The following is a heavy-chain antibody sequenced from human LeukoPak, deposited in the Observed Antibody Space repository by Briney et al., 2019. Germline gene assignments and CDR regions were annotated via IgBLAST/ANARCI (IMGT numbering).Heavy chain of an antibody. D-gene: IGHD3-3*01. J-gene: IGHJ3*02. V-gene: IGHV3-48*04. CDR2: ISGSRSTI. CDR3: ARTYYDFWSGQGAFDI. Sequence: PGGSLRLSCAASGFTLSDHGMHWVRQAPGKGLEWVSYISGSRSTIYYADSVKGRFTISRDNAKNSLYLQMNSLRAEDTAVYYCARTYYDFWSGQGAFDIWGQGTMVTVSS. CDR1: GFTLSDHG.